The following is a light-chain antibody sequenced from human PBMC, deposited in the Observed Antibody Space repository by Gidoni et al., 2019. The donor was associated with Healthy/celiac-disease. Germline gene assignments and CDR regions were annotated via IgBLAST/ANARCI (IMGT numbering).Light chain of an antibody. CDR2: DAS. Sequence: IHITHSPSSLSASVGDRVTITCQASQDISNYLNWYQQKPGKAPKLLIYDASNLETGVPSRFSGSGSGTDFTFTISSLQPEDIATYYCQQYDNLALTFGGGTKVEIK. V-gene: IGKV1-33*01. CDR1: QDISNY. J-gene: IGKJ4*01. CDR3: QQYDNLALT.